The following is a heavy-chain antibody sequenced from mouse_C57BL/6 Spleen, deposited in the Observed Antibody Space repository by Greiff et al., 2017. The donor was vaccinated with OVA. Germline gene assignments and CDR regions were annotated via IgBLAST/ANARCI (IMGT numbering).Heavy chain of an antibody. J-gene: IGHJ2*01. D-gene: IGHD2-3*01. V-gene: IGHV1-53*01. Sequence: QVQLQQSGTELVKPGASVKLSCKASGYTFTSYWMHWVKQRPGQGLEWIGNINPSNGGTNYNEKFKSKATLTVDKSSSTAYMQLSSLTSEDSAGYYCARWVEGGYYNYWGQGTTLTVSS. CDR1: GYTFTSYW. CDR3: ARWVEGGYYNY. CDR2: INPSNGGT.